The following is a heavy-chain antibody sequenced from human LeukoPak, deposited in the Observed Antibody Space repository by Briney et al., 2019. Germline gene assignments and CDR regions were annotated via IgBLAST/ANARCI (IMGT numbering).Heavy chain of an antibody. CDR2: IAISGTYI. Sequence: GGSLRLSCAASGFILSDYNMNWVRQAPGKGLERVSFIAISGTYITYADSMKGRFTISRDNAKNSLYLQMNSLRAEDTAVYYCARDLSATACAYDYWGQGTLVTVSS. CDR1: GFILSDYN. CDR3: ARDLSATACAYDY. J-gene: IGHJ4*02. V-gene: IGHV3-21*01. D-gene: IGHD1-26*01.